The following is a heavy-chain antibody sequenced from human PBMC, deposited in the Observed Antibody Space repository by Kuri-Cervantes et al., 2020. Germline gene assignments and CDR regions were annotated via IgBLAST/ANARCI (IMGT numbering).Heavy chain of an antibody. Sequence: GSLRLSCTVSGGSISSSSYYWGWIRQPPGKGLEWIGSIYYSGSTYYNPSLKSRVTISVDTSKNQFSLKLSSVTAADTAVYYCARDMRELGIYWGQGTLVTVSS. CDR1: GGSISSSSYY. CDR3: ARDMRELGIY. V-gene: IGHV4-39*07. D-gene: IGHD1-26*01. CDR2: IYYSGST. J-gene: IGHJ4*02.